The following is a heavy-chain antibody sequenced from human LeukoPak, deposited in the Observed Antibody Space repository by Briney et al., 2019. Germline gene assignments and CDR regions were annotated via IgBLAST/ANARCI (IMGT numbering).Heavy chain of an antibody. Sequence: GGSLRLSCAASGFTFSSYAMSWVRQAPGKGLEWVSAISGSGGSTYYADSVKGRFTISRDNSKNTLYLQMNSLRAEDTAVYYCAKDRLVGIAVAGRFFDYWGQGTLVTVSS. CDR1: GFTFSSYA. D-gene: IGHD6-19*01. J-gene: IGHJ4*02. CDR3: AKDRLVGIAVAGRFFDY. CDR2: ISGSGGST. V-gene: IGHV3-23*01.